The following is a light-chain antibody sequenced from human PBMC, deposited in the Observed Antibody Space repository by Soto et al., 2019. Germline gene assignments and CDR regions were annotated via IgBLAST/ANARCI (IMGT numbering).Light chain of an antibody. J-gene: IGLJ3*02. CDR2: NNN. V-gene: IGLV1-44*01. CDR1: RSNIESNT. CDR3: AAWDDSLNGWV. Sequence: QSVLTQPPSASGTPGQRVTISCSGSRSNIESNTVNWYQQLPGTAPKLLIFNNNQWPSGVPDRFSGSKSGTSAPLAISGLQSGDEADYYCAAWDDSLNGWVFGGGTKVTVL.